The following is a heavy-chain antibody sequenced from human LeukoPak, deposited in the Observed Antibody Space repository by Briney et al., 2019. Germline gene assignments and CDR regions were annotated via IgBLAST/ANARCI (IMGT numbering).Heavy chain of an antibody. D-gene: IGHD3-22*01. CDR1: GGSISSYY. J-gene: IGHJ3*02. Sequence: SETPSLTCTVSGGSISSYYWSWIRQPPGKGLEWIGYIYYSGSTNYNPSLKSRVTISVDTSKNQFSLKLSSVTAADTAVYYCARNYYDSSGFDRNDAFDIWGQGTMVTVSS. CDR2: IYYSGST. CDR3: ARNYYDSSGFDRNDAFDI. V-gene: IGHV4-59*01.